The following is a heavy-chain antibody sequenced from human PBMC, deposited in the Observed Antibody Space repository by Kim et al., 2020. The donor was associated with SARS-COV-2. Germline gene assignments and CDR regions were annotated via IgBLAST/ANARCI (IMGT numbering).Heavy chain of an antibody. CDR1: GFTFSGYY. D-gene: IGHD3-10*01. Sequence: GGSLRLSCAASGFTFSGYYMPWVRQAPGKGLEWISYINEGGDTTYYAGSVKGRFTISRDNAKNSLYLQMESLGAEDTAVYYCARGDYPSGNGMDVWGQGPTVTVSS. J-gene: IGHJ6*01. CDR3: ARGDYPSGNGMDV. V-gene: IGHV3-11*01. CDR2: INEGGDTT.